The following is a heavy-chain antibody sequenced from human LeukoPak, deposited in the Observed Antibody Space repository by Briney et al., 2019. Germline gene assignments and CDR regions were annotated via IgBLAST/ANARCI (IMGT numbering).Heavy chain of an antibody. Sequence: GGSLRLSCAASEFTFSNYSMNWVRQAPGKGLEWVSYISTSNSTIYYADSVKGRFTISRDNSKNTLYLQMNSLRAEDTAVYYCARDPRGADLDYWGQGTLVTVSS. CDR3: ARDPRGADLDY. CDR1: EFTFSNYS. J-gene: IGHJ4*02. V-gene: IGHV3-48*01. CDR2: ISTSNSTI. D-gene: IGHD1-26*01.